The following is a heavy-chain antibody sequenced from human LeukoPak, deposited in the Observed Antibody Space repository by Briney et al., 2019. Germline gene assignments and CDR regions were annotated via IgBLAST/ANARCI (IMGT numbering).Heavy chain of an antibody. V-gene: IGHV1-69*06. J-gene: IGHJ5*02. CDR2: IIPIFGTA. Sequence: ASVKVSCKASGGTFSSYAISWVRQAPGQGLEWMGGIIPIFGTANYAQKFRGRVTITADKSTRTAYMELSSLRSEDTAVYYCARDWMWDYYDSSGYSFDPWGQGTLVTASS. CDR1: GGTFSSYA. D-gene: IGHD3-22*01. CDR3: ARDWMWDYYDSSGYSFDP.